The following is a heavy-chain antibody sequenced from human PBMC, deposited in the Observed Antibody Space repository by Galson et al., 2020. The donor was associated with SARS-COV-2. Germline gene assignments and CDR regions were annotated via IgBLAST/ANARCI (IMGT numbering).Heavy chain of an antibody. CDR3: ARSEWIAVAGIEGNYYYGMDV. CDR2: IYPGDSDT. D-gene: IGHD6-19*01. V-gene: IGHV5-51*01. J-gene: IGHJ6*02. CDR1: GYSFTSYW. Sequence: GESLKISCKGSGYSFTSYWIGWVRQMPGKGLEWMGIIYPGDSDTRYSPSFQGQVTISADKSISTAYLQWSSLKASDTAMYYCARSEWIAVAGIEGNYYYGMDVWGQGTTVTVSS.